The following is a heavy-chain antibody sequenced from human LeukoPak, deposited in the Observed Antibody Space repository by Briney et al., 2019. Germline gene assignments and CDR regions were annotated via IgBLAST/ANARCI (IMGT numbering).Heavy chain of an antibody. Sequence: ASVKVSCKVSEYTLTELSMHWVRQAPGKGLEWMGGFDPEDGETIYAQKFQGRVTMTEDTSTDTAYMELSSLRSEDTAVYYCATAAARRHYYYYMDVWGKGTTVTVSS. CDR2: FDPEDGET. CDR1: EYTLTELS. D-gene: IGHD6-6*01. CDR3: ATAAARRHYYYYMDV. V-gene: IGHV1-24*01. J-gene: IGHJ6*03.